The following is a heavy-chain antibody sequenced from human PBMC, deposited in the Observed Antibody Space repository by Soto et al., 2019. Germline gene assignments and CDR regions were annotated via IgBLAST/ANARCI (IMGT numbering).Heavy chain of an antibody. J-gene: IGHJ4*02. D-gene: IGHD6-6*01. CDR3: ARELAARPPDY. Sequence: SETLSLTCTVSGGSVSSGSYYWSWIRQPPGKGLEWIGYIYYSGSTNYNPSLKGRVTISVDTSKNQFSLKLSSVTAADTAVYYCARELAARPPDYWGQGTLVTVSS. V-gene: IGHV4-61*01. CDR1: GGSVSSGSYY. CDR2: IYYSGST.